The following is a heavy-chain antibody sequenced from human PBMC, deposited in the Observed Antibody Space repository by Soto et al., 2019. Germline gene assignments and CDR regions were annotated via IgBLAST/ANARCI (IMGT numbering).Heavy chain of an antibody. V-gene: IGHV3-23*01. CDR3: AKERLRRGLDY. CDR2: ISGSGSST. CDR1: GFTFSSYA. D-gene: IGHD4-17*01. J-gene: IGHJ4*02. Sequence: EVQLLESGGGLVQPGGSLRLSCAASGFTFSSYAMSWVRQASGQGLEWVSGISGSGSSTYYADSVQGRFTISRDNSNNMVYLQIKRLRAEGTAIYYCAKERLRRGLDYWGQGTLVTVSS.